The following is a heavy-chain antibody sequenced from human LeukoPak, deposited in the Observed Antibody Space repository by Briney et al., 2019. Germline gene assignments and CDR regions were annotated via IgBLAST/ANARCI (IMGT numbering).Heavy chain of an antibody. CDR1: GFPFSSYW. J-gene: IGHJ4*02. Sequence: PGGSLRLSCAASGFPFSSYWMSWVRQAPGKGLEWVANIKQDGSDNYYVDSVKGRFTISRDNAKNSLYLQLNSLRADDTAVYYCARLTGTTGFDYWGQGTLVTVSS. V-gene: IGHV3-7*01. CDR3: ARLTGTTGFDY. D-gene: IGHD1-1*01. CDR2: IKQDGSDN.